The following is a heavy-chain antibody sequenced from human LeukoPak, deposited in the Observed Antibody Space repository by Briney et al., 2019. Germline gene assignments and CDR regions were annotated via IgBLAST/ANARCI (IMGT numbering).Heavy chain of an antibody. D-gene: IGHD5-12*01. CDR3: ARAGWLRFTTTEELDLDV. V-gene: IGHV3-53*01. Sequence: GGSLRLSCAASGFTVSSNYMSWVRQAPGKGLEWVSVFYGGGRTYYADSVKGRFTISRDSFKNTLYLQMNSVRPEDTAVYYCARAGWLRFTTTEELDLDVWGQGTTVTVSS. J-gene: IGHJ6*02. CDR1: GFTVSSNY. CDR2: FYGGGRT.